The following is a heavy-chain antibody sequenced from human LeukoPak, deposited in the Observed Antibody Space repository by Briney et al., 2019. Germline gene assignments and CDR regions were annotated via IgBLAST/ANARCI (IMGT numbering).Heavy chain of an antibody. CDR2: ISGSGGAT. D-gene: IGHD2-21*01. CDR1: GFIFSNYN. V-gene: IGHV3-23*01. CDR3: AKKVITYYYGMDV. Sequence: GGSRRLSCAASGFIFSNYNMNWVSQAPGKGLEWVSGISGSGGATYYADSVKGRLTISRDTSENTLYLQMSGLRAEDTAVYYCAKKVITYYYGMDVWGQGTTVTVSS. J-gene: IGHJ6*02.